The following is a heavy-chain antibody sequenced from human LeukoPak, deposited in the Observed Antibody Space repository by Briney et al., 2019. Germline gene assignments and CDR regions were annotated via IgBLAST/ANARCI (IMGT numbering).Heavy chain of an antibody. D-gene: IGHD3-22*01. CDR2: INPNSGGT. CDR3: ARESYDSSGCDY. V-gene: IGHV1-2*02. J-gene: IGHJ4*02. CDR1: GYTFTGYY. Sequence: ASVKVSCKASGYTFTGYYMHWVRQAPGQGLEWMGWINPNSGGTNYAQKFQCRVTMTRDTSISTAYMELSRLRSDDTAVYYCARESYDSSGCDYWGQGTLVTVSS.